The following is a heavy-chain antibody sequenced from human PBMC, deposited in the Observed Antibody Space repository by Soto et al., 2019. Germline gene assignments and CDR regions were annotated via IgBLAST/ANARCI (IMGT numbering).Heavy chain of an antibody. D-gene: IGHD1-26*01. CDR1: GFTFSSYW. CDR2: IDTDGSST. CDR3: VRDDLGVGMDY. Sequence: EVQLVESGGGLVQPGGSLRLSCAASGFTFSSYWMHWVRQAPGKGLVWVAHIDTDGSSTRYADSVKGRFTISRDNPKNTLYLQVNGVRAEDMAVYYCVRDDLGVGMDYWGLGTLVTVSS. J-gene: IGHJ4*02. V-gene: IGHV3-74*01.